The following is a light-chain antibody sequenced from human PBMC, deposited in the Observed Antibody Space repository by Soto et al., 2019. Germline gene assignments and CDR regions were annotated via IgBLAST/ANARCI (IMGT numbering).Light chain of an antibody. CDR3: QQSYSFPWT. Sequence: DIQMTQSPPSLSASVGDRVTITCRASQTTTTFLNWYQQKPGKAPKLLIYTASSLHSGVPSRFSGSGSETDFTLVISSLQPDDFATYYCQQSYSFPWTFGQGTKVDIK. V-gene: IGKV1-39*01. CDR2: TAS. CDR1: QTTTTF. J-gene: IGKJ1*01.